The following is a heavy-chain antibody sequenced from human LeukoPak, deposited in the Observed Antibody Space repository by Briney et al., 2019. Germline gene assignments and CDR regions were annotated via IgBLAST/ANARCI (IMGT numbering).Heavy chain of an antibody. V-gene: IGHV3-30*02. D-gene: IGHD3-22*01. Sequence: GGSLRLSCAASGFTFSSYGMHWVRQAPGKGLEWVAFIRYDGSNKCYADSVKGRFTISRDNSKNTLYLQMNSLRAEDTAVYYCAKPVVLYYYDSSGPDYWGQGTLVTVSS. J-gene: IGHJ4*02. CDR3: AKPVVLYYYDSSGPDY. CDR2: IRYDGSNK. CDR1: GFTFSSYG.